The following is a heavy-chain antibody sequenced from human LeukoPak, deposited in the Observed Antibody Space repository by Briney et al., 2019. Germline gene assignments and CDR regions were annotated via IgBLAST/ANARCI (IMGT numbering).Heavy chain of an antibody. Sequence: GESLKTSCKGSGYSFTSYWIGWVRQMPGEGLEWMGIIYPGDSDTRYSPSFQGQVTISADKSISTAYLQWSSLKASDTAMYYCASSLYYYGSSGYHAFDIWGQGTMVTVSS. D-gene: IGHD3-22*01. CDR1: GYSFTSYW. J-gene: IGHJ3*02. V-gene: IGHV5-51*01. CDR3: ASSLYYYGSSGYHAFDI. CDR2: IYPGDSDT.